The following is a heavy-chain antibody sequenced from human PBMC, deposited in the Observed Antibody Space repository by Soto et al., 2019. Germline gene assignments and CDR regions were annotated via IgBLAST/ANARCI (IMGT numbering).Heavy chain of an antibody. V-gene: IGHV3-48*01. CDR3: ARAISVPAAPMFPYYYMDV. Sequence: GGSLRLSCAASGFTLSSYSMNWVRQAPGKGLEWVSYISSSSSTIYYADSVKGRFTISRDNAQNSLSLQMNSLSAEDTAVYYCARAISVPAAPMFPYYYMDVWGKGTTVTVSS. J-gene: IGHJ6*03. CDR1: GFTLSSYS. CDR2: ISSSSSTI. D-gene: IGHD2-2*01.